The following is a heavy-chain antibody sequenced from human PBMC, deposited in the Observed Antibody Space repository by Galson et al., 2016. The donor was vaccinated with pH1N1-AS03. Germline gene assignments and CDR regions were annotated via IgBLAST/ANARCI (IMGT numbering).Heavy chain of an antibody. J-gene: IGHJ4*02. D-gene: IGHD3-9*01. CDR3: ARGWYDIWTGYLVDPFDY. CDR1: GFTFSDYY. CDR2: ITSSGGSGPTI. V-gene: IGHV3-11*01. Sequence: CAASGFTFSDYYMSWIRQAPGKGLEWISCITSSGGSGPTIYYADSVRGRFTISRDNAKNSLYLQMNSLRADDTAVYYCARGWYDIWTGYLVDPFDYWGQGALVTVSS.